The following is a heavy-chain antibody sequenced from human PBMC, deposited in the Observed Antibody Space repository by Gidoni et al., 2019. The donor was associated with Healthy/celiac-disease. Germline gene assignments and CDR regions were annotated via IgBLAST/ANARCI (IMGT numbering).Heavy chain of an antibody. V-gene: IGHV3-13*01. CDR3: TRNLEV. Sequence: EAQLVESGGGWVQPGGSLRLSCAASGFTFGSYDMHWVRQATGKGLEWVSRIGTAHDSYYAGSVKGRFTISRENAQNSLYLQMNNLRAGDTAVYYCTRNLEVWGKGTTVTVSS. J-gene: IGHJ6*04. CDR1: GFTFGSYD. CDR2: IGTAHDS.